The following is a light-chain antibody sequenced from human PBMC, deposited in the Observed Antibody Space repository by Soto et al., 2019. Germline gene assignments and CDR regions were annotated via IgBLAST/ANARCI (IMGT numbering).Light chain of an antibody. CDR1: QSFSTW. J-gene: IGKJ1*01. CDR2: KAS. CDR3: QQYNSYPWT. Sequence: DIQMTQSPSTLPASVGDRVTITCRASQSFSTWLAWYQQKPGKAPKVLIYKASSLESGVPSRFSGSGSGTEFTLTISSLQPDDFATYYCQQYNSYPWTFGQGTKVEI. V-gene: IGKV1-5*03.